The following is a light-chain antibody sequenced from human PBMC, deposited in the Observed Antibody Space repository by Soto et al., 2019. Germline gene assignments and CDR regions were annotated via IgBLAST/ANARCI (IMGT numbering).Light chain of an antibody. J-gene: IGKJ1*01. CDR2: KAS. V-gene: IGKV1-5*03. CDR3: QHYNNYPT. Sequence: DIQVTQSPSSLSASVGDRVTITCRASQSISSWLAWYQRKPGKAPKLLIYKASSLESGVPSRFSGSGSGTEITPTSSSLQPDDVTTYYCQHYNNYPTFGRGTKVDIK. CDR1: QSISSW.